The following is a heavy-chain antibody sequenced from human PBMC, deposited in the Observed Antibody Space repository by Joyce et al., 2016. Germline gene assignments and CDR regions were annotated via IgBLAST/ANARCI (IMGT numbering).Heavy chain of an antibody. CDR2: LNRDGTTK. Sequence: EARLVQSGGGFFQPGESLRLSCEASGFAFGNYWMDWVRQVPGKEPEWVSRLNRDGTTKEYADSVEGRFTISRDNDKNTLYLDRNSLRVDDTAVFFCARGPYCAAYCQTHGPFYFDRWGQGTQVTVST. CDR1: GFAFGNYW. J-gene: IGHJ4*02. V-gene: IGHV3-74*03. CDR3: ARGPYCAAYCQTHGPFYFDR. D-gene: IGHD2-21*01.